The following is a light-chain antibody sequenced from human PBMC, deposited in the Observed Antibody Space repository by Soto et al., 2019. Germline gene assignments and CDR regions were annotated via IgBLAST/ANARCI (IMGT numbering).Light chain of an antibody. CDR3: SSYTSSSTHYV. J-gene: IGLJ1*01. CDR1: SSDVGGYNY. Sequence: QSVLTQPASVSGSPGQPITISCTGTSSDVGGYNYVSWYQQHPGKAPKLMIYDVSNRPSGVSNRFSGSKSGNTASLTISGLQAEDDAEYYCSSYTSSSTHYVYGTG. CDR2: DVS. V-gene: IGLV2-14*01.